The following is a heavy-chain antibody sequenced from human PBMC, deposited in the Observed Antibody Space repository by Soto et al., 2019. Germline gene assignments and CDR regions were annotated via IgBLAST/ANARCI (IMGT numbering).Heavy chain of an antibody. CDR3: ARGELGIGYYYYYGMDV. J-gene: IGHJ6*02. CDR1: GGTFSSYA. CDR2: IIPIFGTA. V-gene: IGHV1-69*01. Sequence: QVQLVQSGAEVKKPGSSVKVSCKASGGTFSSYAISWVRQAPGQGLDWMGGIIPIFGTANYAQKFQGRVTITADESTSTAYMELSSLRSEDTAVYYCARGELGIGYYYYYGMDVWGQGTTVTVSS. D-gene: IGHD7-27*01.